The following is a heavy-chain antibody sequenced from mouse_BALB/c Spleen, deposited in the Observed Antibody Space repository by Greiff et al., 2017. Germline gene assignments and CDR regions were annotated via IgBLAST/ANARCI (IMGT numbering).Heavy chain of an antibody. Sequence: DVMLVESGGDLVKPGGSLKLSCAASGFTFSSYGMSWVRQTPDKRLEWVATISSGGSYTYYPDSVKGRFTISRDNAKNTLYLQMSSLKSEDTAMYYCARHGGYYGYDGDPYYFDYWGQGTTLTVSS. CDR2: ISSGGSYT. D-gene: IGHD2-2*01. J-gene: IGHJ2*01. CDR1: GFTFSSYG. V-gene: IGHV5-6*02. CDR3: ARHGGYYGYDGDPYYFDY.